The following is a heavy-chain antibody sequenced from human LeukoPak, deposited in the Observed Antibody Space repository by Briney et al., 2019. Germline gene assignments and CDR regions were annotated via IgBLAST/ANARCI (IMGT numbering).Heavy chain of an antibody. D-gene: IGHD3-16*02. V-gene: IGHV3-23*01. CDR3: AKDSRVDDYVWGSYHIDP. CDR2: ISGSGGST. CDR1: GFTFSSYA. J-gene: IGHJ5*02. Sequence: GGSLRLSCAASGFTFSSYAMSWVRQAPAKGLEWVSAISGSGGSTYYADSVKGRFTISRDNSKNTLYLQMNSLRAEDTAVYYCAKDSRVDDYVWGSYHIDPWGQGTLVTVSS.